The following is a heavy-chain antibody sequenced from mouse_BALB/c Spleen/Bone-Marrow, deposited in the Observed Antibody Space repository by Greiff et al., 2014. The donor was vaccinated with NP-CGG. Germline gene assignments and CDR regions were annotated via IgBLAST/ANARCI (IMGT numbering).Heavy chain of an antibody. CDR3: ARRQFITTAAWFAY. CDR2: INPYNDGT. D-gene: IGHD1-2*01. Sequence: VQLQQSGPELVKPGASVKMSCKASGYTFTSYVMHWVKQKPGQGLEWVGYINPYNDGTKYNEKFKGKATLTSDKSSSTAYMELSGLTSEDSAVYYCARRQFITTAAWFAYWGQGTLVTVSA. J-gene: IGHJ3*01. V-gene: IGHV1-14*01. CDR1: GYTFTSYV.